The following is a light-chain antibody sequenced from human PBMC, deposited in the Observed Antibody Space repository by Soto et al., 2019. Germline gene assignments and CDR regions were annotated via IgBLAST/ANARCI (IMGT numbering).Light chain of an antibody. CDR1: KSVSSY. CDR3: QQRSNWPPIT. J-gene: IGKJ5*01. CDR2: DAS. V-gene: IGKV3-11*01. Sequence: EIVLTQSPATLSLSPGERATLSCRAIKSVSSYLAWYQQKPGQAPRLLIYDASNRATGIPARFSGSGSETDFTLTISSLAPEDFAVYYCQQRSNWPPITFGQGTQLEIK.